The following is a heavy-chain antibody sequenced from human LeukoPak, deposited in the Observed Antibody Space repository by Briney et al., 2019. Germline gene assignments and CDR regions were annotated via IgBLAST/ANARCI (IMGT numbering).Heavy chain of an antibody. CDR3: AKGTGVRGALGAFDI. D-gene: IGHD3-10*01. V-gene: IGHV3-23*01. CDR2: ISGSGGST. Sequence: GGSLRLSCAASGFTFSSYAMSWVRQAPGKGLEWVSAISGSGGSTYYADSVKGRFTISRDNSKNTLYLQMNSLRAEVTAVYYCAKGTGVRGALGAFDIWGQGTMVTVSS. J-gene: IGHJ3*02. CDR1: GFTFSSYA.